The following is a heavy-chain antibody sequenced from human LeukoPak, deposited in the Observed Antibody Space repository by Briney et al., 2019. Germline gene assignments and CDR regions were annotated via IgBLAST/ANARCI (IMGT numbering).Heavy chain of an antibody. Sequence: GGSLRLSCAASGFTFSSYSMNWVRQAPGKGLEWVSYISSSSSTIYYADSVKGRFTISRDNAKNSLYLQMNSLRAEDTAVYYCAKDSCSSTSCYRGVDYWGQGTLVTVSS. D-gene: IGHD2-2*01. V-gene: IGHV3-48*01. CDR1: GFTFSSYS. J-gene: IGHJ4*02. CDR3: AKDSCSSTSCYRGVDY. CDR2: ISSSSSTI.